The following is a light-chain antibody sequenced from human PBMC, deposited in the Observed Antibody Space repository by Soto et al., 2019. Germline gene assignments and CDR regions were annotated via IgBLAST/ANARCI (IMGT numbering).Light chain of an antibody. J-gene: IGKJ3*01. Sequence: EIVLTQSPGTLSLSPGERATPSCRASQSISAGYLAWYQQKPGQAPRLLIYAVSSRATGIPGRFSGSGSGTDFTLTISRLEPADFAVYYCQQYGSSVSFGPGTKVDIK. V-gene: IGKV3-20*01. CDR3: QQYGSSVS. CDR1: QSISAGY. CDR2: AVS.